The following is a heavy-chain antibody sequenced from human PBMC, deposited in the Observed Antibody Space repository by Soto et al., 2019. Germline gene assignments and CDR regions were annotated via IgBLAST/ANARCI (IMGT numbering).Heavy chain of an antibody. CDR1: GFTFSTYW. J-gene: IGHJ6*02. V-gene: IGHV3-7*05. CDR2: IKEDGSEE. D-gene: IGHD3-16*01. CDR3: ARDWGAPDRGSALGYYYHFGMDV. Sequence: EVQLVECGGGLVQPRGSLRLSCAASGFTFSTYWMNWVRQAPGKGLQWVANIKEDGSEEYYVDSVKGRFTICRDNAKNSLYLDMNSLRGEDTAGYYCARDWGAPDRGSALGYYYHFGMDVWGQRTTVTVPS.